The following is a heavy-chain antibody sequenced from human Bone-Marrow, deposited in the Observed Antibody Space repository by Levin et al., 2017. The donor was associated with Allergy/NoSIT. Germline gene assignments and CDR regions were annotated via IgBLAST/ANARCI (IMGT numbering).Heavy chain of an antibody. CDR3: ARVIAAAGWTIYYFDY. D-gene: IGHD6-13*01. J-gene: IGHJ4*02. V-gene: IGHV3-11*01. CDR2: IRNNDNTI. Sequence: AGGSLRLSCAASGFTFSDYYMSWIRQAPGKGLEWVSYIRNNDNTIYYADSVKGRFTISRDNAQNSLYLQMNSLRDEDTAIYYCARVIAAAGWTIYYFDYWGQGTLVTVSS. CDR1: GFTFSDYY.